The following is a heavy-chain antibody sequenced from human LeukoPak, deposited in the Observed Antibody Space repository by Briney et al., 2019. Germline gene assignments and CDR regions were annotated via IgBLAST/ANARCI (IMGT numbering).Heavy chain of an antibody. Sequence: GGSLRLSCAASGFTFSSYGMHWVRQAPGKGLEWVAVIWYDGSNKCYADSVKGRFTISRDNSKNTLYLQMNSLRAEDTAVYYCARALGYTHNNPTDYWGQGTLVTVSS. CDR2: IWYDGSNK. CDR1: GFTFSSYG. D-gene: IGHD6-13*01. J-gene: IGHJ4*02. V-gene: IGHV3-33*01. CDR3: ARALGYTHNNPTDY.